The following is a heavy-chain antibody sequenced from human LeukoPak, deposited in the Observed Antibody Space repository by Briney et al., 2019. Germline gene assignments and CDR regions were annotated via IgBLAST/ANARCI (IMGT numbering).Heavy chain of an antibody. CDR2: IYPGDSDT. V-gene: IGHV5-51*01. Sequence: GESLKISCKGSGYSFTSYWIGWVRQMPGKGLEWMGIIYPGDSDTRYSPSFQGQVTISADKSISTAYLQWSSLKASDTAMYCCARLGPYGSGSYYFDYWGQGTLVTVSS. D-gene: IGHD3-10*01. J-gene: IGHJ4*02. CDR3: ARLGPYGSGSYYFDY. CDR1: GYSFTSYW.